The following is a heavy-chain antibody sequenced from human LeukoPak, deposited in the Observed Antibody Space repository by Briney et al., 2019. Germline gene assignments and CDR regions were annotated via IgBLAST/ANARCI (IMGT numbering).Heavy chain of an antibody. Sequence: SETLSLTCAVYGGSFSGYYWSWIRQPPGKGLEWIGEINHSGSTNYNPSLKSRVTISVDTSKNQFSLKLSSVTAADTAVYYCARDFNYYDSSGYKGEAFDIWGQGTMVTVSS. CDR1: GGSFSGYY. J-gene: IGHJ3*02. CDR3: ARDFNYYDSSGYKGEAFDI. D-gene: IGHD3-22*01. V-gene: IGHV4-34*01. CDR2: INHSGST.